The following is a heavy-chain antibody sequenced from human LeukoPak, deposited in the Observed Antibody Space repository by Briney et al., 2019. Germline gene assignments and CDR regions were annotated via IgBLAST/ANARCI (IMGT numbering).Heavy chain of an antibody. CDR3: AKQLGYCSDGSCYFPY. J-gene: IGHJ4*02. D-gene: IGHD2-15*01. CDR2: ISNNGGYT. Sequence: GGSLRLSCAASGFTFSSSAMSWVRQAPGKGLEWVSAISNNGGYTYYADSVQGRFTISRDNSKSTQCLQMNSLRAEDTAVYYCAKQLGYCSDGSCYFPYWGQGTLVTVSS. CDR1: GFTFSSSA. V-gene: IGHV3-23*01.